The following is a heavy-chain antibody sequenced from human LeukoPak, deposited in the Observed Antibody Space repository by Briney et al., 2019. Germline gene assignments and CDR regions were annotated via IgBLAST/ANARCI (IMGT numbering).Heavy chain of an antibody. Sequence: GASVKVSCKPSGYTFTSYGISWLRQAPGQGLDWMGWISAYNGNTNYAQKLKGRDTMTTDTSTSTAYMELRSLRSEDTAVYYCARGPTTVKWYFDYWGQGTLVTVSS. V-gene: IGHV1-18*01. D-gene: IGHD4-17*01. CDR3: ARGPTTVKWYFDY. CDR2: ISAYNGNT. CDR1: GYTFTSYG. J-gene: IGHJ4*02.